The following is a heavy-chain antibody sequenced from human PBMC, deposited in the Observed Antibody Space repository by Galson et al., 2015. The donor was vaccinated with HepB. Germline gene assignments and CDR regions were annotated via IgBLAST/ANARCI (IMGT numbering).Heavy chain of an antibody. CDR1: GLSLRTSGTC. Sequence: PALATPTQTLTLTCTFSGLSLRTSGTCASWLPQPPGKALEWLAPTAWPDDKYSSTSLKTRLTISKDTSKNQVVLTMTNMDPVDTATYYCARTTVVTPGGPYYYYGMDVWGQGTTVTVSS. CDR3: ARTTVVTPGGPYYYYGMDV. V-gene: IGHV2-70*01. CDR2: TAWPDDK. J-gene: IGHJ6*02. D-gene: IGHD4-23*01.